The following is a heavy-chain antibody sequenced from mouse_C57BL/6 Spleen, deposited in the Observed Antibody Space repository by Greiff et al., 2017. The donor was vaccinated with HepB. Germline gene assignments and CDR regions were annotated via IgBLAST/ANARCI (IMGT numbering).Heavy chain of an antibody. Sequence: EVKLVESGGGLVKPGGSLKLSCAASGFTFSSYAMSWVRQTPEKRLEWVATISDGGSYTYYPDNVKGRFTISRDNAKNNLYLQMSHLKSEDTAMYYCARNPPHYYGSSHWYFDVWGTGTTVTVSS. D-gene: IGHD1-1*01. V-gene: IGHV5-4*03. CDR2: ISDGGSYT. CDR3: ARNPPHYYGSSHWYFDV. J-gene: IGHJ1*03. CDR1: GFTFSSYA.